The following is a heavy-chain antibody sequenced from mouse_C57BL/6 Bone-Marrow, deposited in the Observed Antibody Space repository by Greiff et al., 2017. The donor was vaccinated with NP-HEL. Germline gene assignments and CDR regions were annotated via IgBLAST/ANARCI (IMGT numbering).Heavy chain of an antibody. CDR2: IYPGDGDT. J-gene: IGHJ3*01. CDR1: CYAFSSSW. CDR3: ARKNWERVSWFAY. D-gene: IGHD4-1*01. Sequence: VQLQQSGPELVKPGASVKISCKASCYAFSSSWMNWVKQRPGKGLEWIGRIYPGDGDTNYNQKFKGKSTLTVDKSSSTAYMQLSSLTSEDSAVYYCARKNWERVSWFAYWGQGTLVTVSA. V-gene: IGHV1-82*01.